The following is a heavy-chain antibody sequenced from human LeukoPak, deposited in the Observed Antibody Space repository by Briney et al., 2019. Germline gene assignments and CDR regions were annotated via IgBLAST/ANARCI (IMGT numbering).Heavy chain of an antibody. V-gene: IGHV3-11*04. Sequence: PGGSLRLSCAASGFAVSDYYMTWIRQAPGEGLDWVSYISFSGSTIYYADSVKGRFIISRDTAKNSLYLQMNSLRAEDTAVYYCARSPNYKGYFDYWGQGTLVTVSS. CDR3: ARSPNYKGYFDY. D-gene: IGHD3-10*01. J-gene: IGHJ4*02. CDR1: GFAVSDYY. CDR2: ISFSGSTI.